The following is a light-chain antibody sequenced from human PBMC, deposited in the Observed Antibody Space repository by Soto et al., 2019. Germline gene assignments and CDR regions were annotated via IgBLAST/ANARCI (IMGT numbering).Light chain of an antibody. V-gene: IGLV1-47*01. CDR1: SSNIGSNY. Sequence: QSVLTQPPSASGTPGQRVTISCSGSSSNIGSNYVYWYQQLPGTAPKLLIYKNNQWASGVPDRFSGSRSDTSASLAISGLRSEDEADYYCAAWDDSLSGPVFGGGTQLTVL. J-gene: IGLJ2*01. CDR2: KNN. CDR3: AAWDDSLSGPV.